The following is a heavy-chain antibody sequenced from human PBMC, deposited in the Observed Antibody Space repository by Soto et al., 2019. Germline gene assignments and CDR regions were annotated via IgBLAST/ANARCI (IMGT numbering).Heavy chain of an antibody. J-gene: IGHJ6*02. CDR1: GYTFTSYY. Sequence: GASVKVSCKASGYTFTSYYMHWVRQAPGQGLEWMRIINPSGGSTSYAQKFQGRVTMTRDTSTSTVYMELSSLRSEDTAVYYCARDGGVFYSSSSTDDEGYYYYGMDVWGQGTTVTVSS. CDR3: ARDGGVFYSSSSTDDEGYYYYGMDV. V-gene: IGHV1-46*01. D-gene: IGHD6-13*01. CDR2: INPSGGST.